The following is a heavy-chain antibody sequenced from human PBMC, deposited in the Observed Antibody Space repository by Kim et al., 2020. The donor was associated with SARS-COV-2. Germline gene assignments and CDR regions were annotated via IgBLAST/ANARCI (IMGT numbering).Heavy chain of an antibody. CDR3: ARGRSIAAAGSGSGY. D-gene: IGHD6-13*01. V-gene: IGHV4-34*01. Sequence: SETLSLTCAVYGGSFSGYYWSWIRQPPGKGLEWIGEINHSGSTNYNPSLKSRVTISVDTSKNQFSLKLSSVTAADTAVYYCARGRSIAAAGSGSGYWGQG. CDR2: INHSGST. CDR1: GGSFSGYY. J-gene: IGHJ4*02.